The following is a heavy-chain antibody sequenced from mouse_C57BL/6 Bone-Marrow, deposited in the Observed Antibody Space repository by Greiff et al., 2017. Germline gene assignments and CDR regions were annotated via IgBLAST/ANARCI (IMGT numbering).Heavy chain of an antibody. V-gene: IGHV1-69*01. CDR2: IDPSDSYT. CDR1: GYTFTSYW. J-gene: IGHJ4*01. Sequence: VQLQQPGAELVMPGASVKLSCKASGYTFTSYWMHWVKQRPGQGLEWIGEIDPSDSYTNYNQKFKGKYTLTVDKSSSTAYMQLSSLTSEDSAVYYCARSDYGGYAMDYWGQGTSVTVSS. CDR3: ARSDYGGYAMDY. D-gene: IGHD1-1*01.